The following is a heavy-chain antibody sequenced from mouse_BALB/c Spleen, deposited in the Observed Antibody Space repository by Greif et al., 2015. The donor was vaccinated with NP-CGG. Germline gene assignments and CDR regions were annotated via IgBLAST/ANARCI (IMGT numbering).Heavy chain of an antibody. CDR3: AKIYYDYDGSAMDY. CDR2: ISYSGST. J-gene: IGHJ4*01. V-gene: IGHV3-2*02. D-gene: IGHD2-4*01. Sequence: EVMLVESGPGLVKPSQSLSLTYTVTGYSITSDYAWNWIRQFPGNKLEWMGYISYSGSTSYNPSLKSRISITRDTSKNQFFLQLNSVTTEDTATYYCAKIYYDYDGSAMDYWGQGTSVTVSS. CDR1: GYSITSDYA.